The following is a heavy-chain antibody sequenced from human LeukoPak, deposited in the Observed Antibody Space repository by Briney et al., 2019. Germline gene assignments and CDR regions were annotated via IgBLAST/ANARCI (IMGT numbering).Heavy chain of an antibody. CDR3: ARGEEKATITALDS. D-gene: IGHD5-24*01. CDR2: IWYDGSNK. Sequence: PGGSLRLSCAASGFTFSSYGMHWVRQAPGKGLEWVAVIWYDGSNKYYADSVKGRFTISRDNSKNTLYLQMNSLRAVDTAVYFCARGEEKATITALDSWGQGTLVTVSS. CDR1: GFTFSSYG. V-gene: IGHV3-33*01. J-gene: IGHJ4*02.